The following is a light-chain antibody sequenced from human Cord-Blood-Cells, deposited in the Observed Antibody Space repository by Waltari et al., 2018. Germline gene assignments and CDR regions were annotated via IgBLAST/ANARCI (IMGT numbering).Light chain of an antibody. Sequence: QSALTQPASVSGSPGQSITISCTGTSSDVGGYNYVSWYQQHPGKAPKLMIYEVSNRPSGVSNRFYGSKSGNTASLTISGLQAEDEADYYCSSYTCSSTLDVFGTGTKVTVL. V-gene: IGLV2-14*01. J-gene: IGLJ1*01. CDR2: EVS. CDR3: SSYTCSSTLDV. CDR1: SSDVGGYNY.